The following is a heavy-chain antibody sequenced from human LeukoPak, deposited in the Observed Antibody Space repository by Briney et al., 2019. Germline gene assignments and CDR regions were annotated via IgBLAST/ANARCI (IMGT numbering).Heavy chain of an antibody. D-gene: IGHD2-21*02. CDR3: AKDRGDYPLYFDC. V-gene: IGHV3-30*02. J-gene: IGHJ4*02. Sequence: GGSLRLSWAASGSTFNAYAIHWVRQAQGKGLEWVAFIRKDGNNENYADSVKGRFTISRDNSKNTLYLQMNSLQTEDTAVYYCAKDRGDYPLYFDCWGQGTLVTVSS. CDR2: IRKDGNNE. CDR1: GSTFNAYA.